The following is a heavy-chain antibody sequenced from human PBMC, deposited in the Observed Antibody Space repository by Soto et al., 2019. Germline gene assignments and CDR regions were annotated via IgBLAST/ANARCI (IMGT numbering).Heavy chain of an antibody. CDR1: GGSISNYY. D-gene: IGHD4-17*01. Sequence: QVQLQESGPGLVKPSETLSLTCTVSGGSISNYYWTWIRQPPGKGLEWIGYIYYSGNTNYNPSLKSRVTISVDTSKNQFSLKLNSVTAADTAVYYCARAPTYDNGDYGWFDPWGQGTLVTVSS. CDR2: IYYSGNT. V-gene: IGHV4-59*01. J-gene: IGHJ5*02. CDR3: ARAPTYDNGDYGWFDP.